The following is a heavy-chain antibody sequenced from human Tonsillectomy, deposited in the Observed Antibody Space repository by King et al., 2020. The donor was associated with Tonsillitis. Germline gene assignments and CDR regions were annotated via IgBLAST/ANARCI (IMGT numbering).Heavy chain of an antibody. D-gene: IGHD2-2*01. CDR3: AREYCDGTSCYFFDY. J-gene: IGHJ4*02. CDR1: GASITSYY. Sequence: QLQESGPGLVKPSETLSLTCSVSGASITSYYWTWIRQPPGKGLEWIGYFSYSGSTKYSPSLKSRVTISADTSKNQFSLNLSSVTAAGTAMYFCAREYCDGTSCYFFDYWGQGTLVTVSS. CDR2: FSYSGST. V-gene: IGHV4-59*01.